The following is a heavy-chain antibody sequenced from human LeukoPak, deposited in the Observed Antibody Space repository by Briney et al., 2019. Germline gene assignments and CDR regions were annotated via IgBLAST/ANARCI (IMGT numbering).Heavy chain of an antibody. D-gene: IGHD2-21*01. V-gene: IGHV3-53*01. CDR3: ASRHCSGGDCYFAGADPFDH. Sequence: GGSLRLSCPASGFTVSSTYMSWVRQSPGKGLEWVSVVYKDGKMFYIDSVKGRFAISRDTSKNTVYLQMNNLRAEDTAVYYCASRHCSGGDCYFAGADPFDHWGQGTLVTVSS. J-gene: IGHJ4*02. CDR2: VYKDGKM. CDR1: GFTVSSTY.